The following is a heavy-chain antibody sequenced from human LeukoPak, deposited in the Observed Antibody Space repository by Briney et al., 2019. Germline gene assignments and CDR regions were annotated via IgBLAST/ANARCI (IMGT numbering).Heavy chain of an antibody. CDR2: ITTNSGGT. CDR3: ARGSSSSWSPFDS. Sequence: GASVKLSRNAAGFTFTCYNMHWVRQGQGQGIELMGGITTNSGGTNYAQNYPGRVTVTLDTSISTAYMELSRLRSDDTAVYYCARGSSSSWSPFDSWGQGSLVTVSS. V-gene: IGHV1-2*02. J-gene: IGHJ4*02. CDR1: GFTFTCYN. D-gene: IGHD6-13*01.